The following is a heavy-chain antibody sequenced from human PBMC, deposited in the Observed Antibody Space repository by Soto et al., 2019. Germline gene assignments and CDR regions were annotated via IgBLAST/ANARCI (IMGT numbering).Heavy chain of an antibody. Sequence: QVQLVESGGGVVQPGRSLRLSCAASGFTFSSYGMHWVRQAPGKGLEWVAVIWYDGSNKYYADSVKGRFTISRDNSKNTLYLQMNSLRAEDTAVYYWASAAAAIRAYYFDYWGQGTLVTVSS. D-gene: IGHD6-13*01. CDR1: GFTFSSYG. CDR2: IWYDGSNK. CDR3: ASAAAAIRAYYFDY. J-gene: IGHJ4*02. V-gene: IGHV3-33*01.